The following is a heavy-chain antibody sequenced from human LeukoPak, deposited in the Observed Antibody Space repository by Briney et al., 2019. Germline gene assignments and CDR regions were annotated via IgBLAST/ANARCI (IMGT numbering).Heavy chain of an antibody. CDR3: ARGGYYGSGNDFRFDP. CDR1: GGSISSYH. D-gene: IGHD3-10*01. J-gene: IGHJ5*02. V-gene: IGHV4-59*01. Sequence: SETLSLTCTVSGGSISSYHWSWIRQPPGKGLECIGYIYYSGSTHYNPSLKSRVTISVDTSKNQFSLKLSSVTAADTAVYFCARGGYYGSGNDFRFDPWGQGTLVTVSS. CDR2: IYYSGST.